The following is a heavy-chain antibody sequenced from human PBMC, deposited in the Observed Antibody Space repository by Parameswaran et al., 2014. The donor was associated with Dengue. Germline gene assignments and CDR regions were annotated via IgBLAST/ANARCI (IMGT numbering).Heavy chain of an antibody. CDR3: ARDPTDLVVAATSSYFDY. Sequence: VRQAPGKGLEWVAVISYDGSNKYYADSVKGRFTISRDNSKNTLYLQMNSLRAEDTAVYYCARDPTDLVVAATSSYFDYWGQGTLVTVSS. J-gene: IGHJ4*02. CDR2: ISYDGSNK. D-gene: IGHD2-15*01. V-gene: IGHV3-30-3*01.